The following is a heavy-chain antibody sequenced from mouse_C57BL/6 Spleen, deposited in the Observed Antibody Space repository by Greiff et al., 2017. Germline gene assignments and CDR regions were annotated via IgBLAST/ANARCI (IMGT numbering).Heavy chain of an antibody. CDR2: INPSNGGT. CDR1: GYSFTGYY. V-gene: IGHV1-42*01. Sequence: VQLKESGPELVKPGASVKISCKASGYSFTGYYMNWVKQSPEKSLEWIGEINPSNGGTTYNQKFKAKATLTVDKSSSTAYMQLKSLTSEDSAVYYCARSNWVNYFDYWGQGTTLTVSS. J-gene: IGHJ2*01. D-gene: IGHD4-1*01. CDR3: ARSNWVNYFDY.